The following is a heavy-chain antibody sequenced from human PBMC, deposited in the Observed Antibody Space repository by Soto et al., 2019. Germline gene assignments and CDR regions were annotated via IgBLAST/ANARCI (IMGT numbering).Heavy chain of an antibody. V-gene: IGHV1-2*04. CDR1: GYTFTSYG. CDR2: INPNSGGT. CDR3: ARGPILRFLEWKGGWFDP. J-gene: IGHJ5*02. D-gene: IGHD3-3*01. Sequence: ASVKVSCKASGYTFTSYGISWVRQAPGQRLEWMGWINPNSGGTNYAQKFQGWVTMTRDTSISTAYMELSRLRSDDTAVYYCARGPILRFLEWKGGWFDPWGQGTLVTVSS.